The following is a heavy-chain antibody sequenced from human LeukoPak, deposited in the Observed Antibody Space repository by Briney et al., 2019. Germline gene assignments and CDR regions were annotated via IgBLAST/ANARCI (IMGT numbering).Heavy chain of an antibody. Sequence: GGSLRLSCVASGFTFSSYAMSWVRQAPGKGLEWVATIDSGGGSTHYADSVKGRFTISRDSSKNTLYLQMNSLRPGDTAVYYCAKDLRYSFDYWGQGTLVTVSS. D-gene: IGHD1-14*01. CDR2: IDSGGGST. CDR1: GFTFSSYA. CDR3: AKDLRYSFDY. J-gene: IGHJ4*02. V-gene: IGHV3-23*01.